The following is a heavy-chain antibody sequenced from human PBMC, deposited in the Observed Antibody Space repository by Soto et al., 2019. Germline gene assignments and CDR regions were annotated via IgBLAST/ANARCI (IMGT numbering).Heavy chain of an antibody. CDR2: ISRRSVYI. CDR3: ARDRRTKGYCSSSSCYASDS. V-gene: IGHV3-21*02. J-gene: IGHJ4*02. Sequence: EVQLVESGGGLVKPGGSLRLSCAGSEFPFSDYTMTWVRQAPGKGLEWVSSISRRSVYIYYADSVKGRFTIARDNAQNSMSLLMYSLKAEDTAVYYCARDRRTKGYCSSSSCYASDSWGQGTLVTVSS. CDR1: EFPFSDYT. D-gene: IGHD2-2*01.